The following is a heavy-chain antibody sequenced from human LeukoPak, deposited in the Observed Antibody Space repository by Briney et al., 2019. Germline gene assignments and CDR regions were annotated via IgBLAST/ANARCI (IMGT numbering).Heavy chain of an antibody. Sequence: GGSLRLSCAASGFTFSSYAMHWVRQAPGKGLEWVAVISYDGSNKYYADSVKGRFTISRDNSKNTLYLQMNSLRAEDTAVYYCARVREIVVVIMGIDYWGQGTLVTVSS. J-gene: IGHJ4*02. V-gene: IGHV3-30*04. D-gene: IGHD3-22*01. CDR1: GFTFSSYA. CDR2: ISYDGSNK. CDR3: ARVREIVVVIMGIDY.